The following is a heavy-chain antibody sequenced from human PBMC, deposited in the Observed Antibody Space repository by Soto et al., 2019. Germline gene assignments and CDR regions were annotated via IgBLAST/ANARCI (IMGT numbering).Heavy chain of an antibody. CDR2: IDWDDDK. J-gene: IGHJ5*02. CDR3: ARILRRGSTDGTHARENWFDP. CDR1: GFSLSTSGMC. D-gene: IGHD5-18*01. V-gene: IGHV2-70*01. Sequence: SGPTLVNPTQILTLTCTFSGFSLSTSGMCVSWIRQPPGKALEWLALIDWDDDKYYSTSLKTRLTISKDTSKNQVVLTMTNMDPVDTATYYCARILRRGSTDGTHARENWFDPWGQGTLVTVSS.